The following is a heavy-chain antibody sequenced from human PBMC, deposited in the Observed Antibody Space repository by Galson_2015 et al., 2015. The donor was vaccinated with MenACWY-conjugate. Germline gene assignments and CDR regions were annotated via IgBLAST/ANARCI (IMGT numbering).Heavy chain of an antibody. CDR1: GGSISSYY. V-gene: IGHV4-59*01. CDR3: ARGGGWSGYYVFDY. CDR2: IYYSGST. Sequence: SETLSLTCTVSGGSISSYYWSWIRQPPGKGLEWIGYIYYSGSTNYNPSLKSRVTISVDTSKNQFSLKLSSVTAADTAVYYCARGGGWSGYYVFDYWGQGTLVTVSS. J-gene: IGHJ4*02. D-gene: IGHD3-3*01.